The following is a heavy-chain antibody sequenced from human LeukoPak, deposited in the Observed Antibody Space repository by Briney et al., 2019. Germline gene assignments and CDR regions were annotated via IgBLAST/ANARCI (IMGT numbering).Heavy chain of an antibody. CDR3: ATITMIVVGTDAFDI. Sequence: PWASVKVSCKVSGYTLTELSMHWVRQAPGKGLEWMGGFDPEDGETIYAQKFQGGVTMTEDTSTDTAYMELSSLRSEDTAVYYCATITMIVVGTDAFDIWGQGTMVTVSS. CDR2: FDPEDGET. V-gene: IGHV1-24*01. J-gene: IGHJ3*02. D-gene: IGHD3-22*01. CDR1: GYTLTELS.